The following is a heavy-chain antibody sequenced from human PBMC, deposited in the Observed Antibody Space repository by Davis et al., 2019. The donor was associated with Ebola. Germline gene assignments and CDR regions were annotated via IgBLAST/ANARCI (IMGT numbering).Heavy chain of an antibody. V-gene: IGHV3-30*02. Sequence: GGSLRLSCAASGFTFNIFDMHWVRQAPGRGLEWVAFVRSHGSDDHYADSVKGRFTISRDYSKNTLSLQMNSLRAEDTAVYYCAKADPQQYFDYWGQGTLVTVSS. CDR1: GFTFNIFD. CDR3: AKADPQQYFDY. J-gene: IGHJ4*02. CDR2: VRSHGSDD.